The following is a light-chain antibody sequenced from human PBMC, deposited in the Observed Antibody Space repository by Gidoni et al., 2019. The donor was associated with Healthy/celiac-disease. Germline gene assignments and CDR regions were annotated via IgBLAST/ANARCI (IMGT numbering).Light chain of an antibody. CDR2: QDG. J-gene: IGLJ1*01. V-gene: IGLV3-1*01. CDR1: KLGDKY. Sequence: SYELTQPPSVPEPPVKTASITCSGDKLGDKYACWYQQKPGQSPVLVIYQDGKRPSGIPERFSGSISGNTATLTISVTQAMDEADYYCQAWDSSTAVFGTGTKFTVL. CDR3: QAWDSSTAV.